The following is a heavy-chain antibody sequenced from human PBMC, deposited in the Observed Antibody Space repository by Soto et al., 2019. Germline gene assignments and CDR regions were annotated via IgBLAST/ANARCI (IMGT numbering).Heavy chain of an antibody. V-gene: IGHV1-69*01. CDR2: IIHVSGAA. CDR1: GGTFGSYA. CDR3: ETALGCRSTSCTLDY. D-gene: IGHD2-2*01. Sequence: QVQLVQSGAEVKKPGSSVKVSCKASGGTFGSYAFSWVRQSPGQGLEWMGGIIHVSGAAHYAQKFQGRVTITADESTSPAYMALSSLSSQDTAVSYCETALGCRSTSCTLDYWGQGTRGIASS. J-gene: IGHJ4*02.